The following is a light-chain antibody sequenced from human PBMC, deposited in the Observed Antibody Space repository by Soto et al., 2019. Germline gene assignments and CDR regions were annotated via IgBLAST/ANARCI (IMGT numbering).Light chain of an antibody. CDR2: AAY. V-gene: IGKV1-27*01. CDR3: QKYDNAPLT. J-gene: IGKJ4*01. CDR1: QDISTY. Sequence: DIQMTQAPSSLSASVGDRVTITCRARQDISTYLAWYQQKPGKFPKLLISAAYTLQSGVPPRFSGGGSGTDFSLTLSSLQPEDVATYYCQKYDNAPLTFGGGTKVEIK.